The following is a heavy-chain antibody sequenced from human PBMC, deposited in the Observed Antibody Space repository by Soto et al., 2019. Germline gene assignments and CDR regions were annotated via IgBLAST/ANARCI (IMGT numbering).Heavy chain of an antibody. V-gene: IGHV1-3*01. D-gene: IGHD3-22*01. J-gene: IGHJ4*02. CDR1: GYTFTIYA. CDR2: INAGNGNT. CDR3: ARGLIYDSSGYYFDY. Sequence: ASVKVSCKASGYTFTIYAMHWVRQAPGQRLEWMGWINAGNGNTKYSQKFQGRVTMTRDTSTSTVYMELSSLRSEDTAVYYCARGLIYDSSGYYFDYWGQGTLVTVSS.